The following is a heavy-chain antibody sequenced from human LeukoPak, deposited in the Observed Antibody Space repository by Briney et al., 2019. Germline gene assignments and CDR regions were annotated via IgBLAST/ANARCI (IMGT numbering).Heavy chain of an antibody. CDR3: AKRNNGYDYFDY. D-gene: IGHD5-12*01. J-gene: IGHJ4*02. Sequence: GESLKISCQGSGYSFASYWIGWVRQRPGKGLEWMGTIYPGDSDTRYSPSFQGQVTILADKSISTAYLQLSSLKASDIAMYYCAKRNNGYDYFDYWGQGTLVTVSS. CDR1: GYSFASYW. CDR2: IYPGDSDT. V-gene: IGHV5-51*01.